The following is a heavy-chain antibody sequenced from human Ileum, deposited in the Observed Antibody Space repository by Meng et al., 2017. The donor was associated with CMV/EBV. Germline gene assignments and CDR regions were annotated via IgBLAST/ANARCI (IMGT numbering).Heavy chain of an antibody. Sequence: SCTASGYTFSSSGLTSLRQAPGQGLEWIGWTTVHNGNRKYAQRFKDRVMLTTDTSTTTAYMEMTSMTSDDTAVYYCARAGNYNYALDFWGQGTLVTVSS. CDR3: ARAGNYNYALDF. V-gene: IGHV1-18*01. D-gene: IGHD5-24*01. J-gene: IGHJ4*02. CDR2: TTVHNGNR. CDR1: GYTFSSSG.